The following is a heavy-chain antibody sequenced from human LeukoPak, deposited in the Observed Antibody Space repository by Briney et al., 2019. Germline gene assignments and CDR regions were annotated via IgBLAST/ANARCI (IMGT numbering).Heavy chain of an antibody. D-gene: IGHD3-9*01. CDR3: AKGGKYDILTGFPRSRLLGDY. J-gene: IGHJ4*02. V-gene: IGHV3-48*03. CDR2: ISSSGSTI. Sequence: GGSLRLSCAASGFTFSSYEMNWVRQAPGKGLEWVSYISSSGSTIYYADSVKGRFTISRDNSKNTLSLQMNSLRAEDTAVYYCAKGGKYDILTGFPRSRLLGDYWGQGTLVTVSS. CDR1: GFTFSSYE.